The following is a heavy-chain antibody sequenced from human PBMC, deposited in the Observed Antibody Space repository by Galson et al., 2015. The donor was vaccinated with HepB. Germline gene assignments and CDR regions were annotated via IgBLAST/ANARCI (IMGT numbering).Heavy chain of an antibody. CDR1: GYTFTGYY. CDR3: ARAPDSGHDPYLGY. Sequence: SVKVSCKASGYTFTGYYMHWVRQAPGQGLEWMGWINPNSGGANYAQKFQGWVTMTRDTSICTAYMELSRLRSDDTAVYYCARAPDSGHDPYLGYWGQGTLVTVSS. J-gene: IGHJ4*02. V-gene: IGHV1-2*04. CDR2: INPNSGGA. D-gene: IGHD5-12*01.